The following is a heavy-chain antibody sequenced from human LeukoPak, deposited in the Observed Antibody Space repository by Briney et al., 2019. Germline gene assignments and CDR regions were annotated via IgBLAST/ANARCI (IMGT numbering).Heavy chain of an antibody. CDR2: INPSGGST. Sequence: ASVKVSCKASGYTFTSYYMHWVRQAPGQGLEWMGIINPSGGSTSYAQKFQGRVTMARDMSTSTVYMELSSLRSEDTAVYYCAIPSIVGATGAFDYWGQGTLVTVSS. CDR3: AIPSIVGATGAFDY. D-gene: IGHD1-26*01. J-gene: IGHJ4*02. CDR1: GYTFTSYY. V-gene: IGHV1-46*01.